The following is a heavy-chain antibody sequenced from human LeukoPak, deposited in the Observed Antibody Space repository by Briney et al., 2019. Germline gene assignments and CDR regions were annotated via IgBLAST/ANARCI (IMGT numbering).Heavy chain of an antibody. CDR3: AREHSSSCPDS. Sequence: GGSLRLSCTVSGFTVSINSMSWVRQAPGKGLEWVSFIYSGGNTHYSDSVKGRFTISRDNSKNTLYLQMNSLRAEDTAVYYCAREHSSSCPDSWGQGTLVIVSS. V-gene: IGHV3-66*02. CDR1: GFTVSINS. J-gene: IGHJ5*01. D-gene: IGHD6-13*01. CDR2: IYSGGNT.